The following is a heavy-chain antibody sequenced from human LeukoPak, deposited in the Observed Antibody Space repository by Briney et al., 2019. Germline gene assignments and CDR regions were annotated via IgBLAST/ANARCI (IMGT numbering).Heavy chain of an antibody. Sequence: GGSLRLSCAASGFTVSSNYMSWVRQAPGKGLEWVSVIYSGGSTYYADSVKGRFTISRDNSKNTLYLKMNSLRAEDTAVYYCAREGRSDSTSWYVFDRWGQGTLVTVSS. CDR2: IYSGGST. CDR3: AREGRSDSTSWYVFDR. CDR1: GFTVSSNY. J-gene: IGHJ5*02. D-gene: IGHD6-13*01. V-gene: IGHV3-53*01.